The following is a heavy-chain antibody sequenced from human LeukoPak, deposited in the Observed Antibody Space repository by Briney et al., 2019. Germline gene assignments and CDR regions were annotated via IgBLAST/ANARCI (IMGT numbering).Heavy chain of an antibody. CDR1: GVSISGYY. D-gene: IGHD3-10*01. J-gene: IGHJ2*01. CDR3: ARDSPMVRGLIGYFDL. CDR2: IYYSGSS. V-gene: IGHV4-59*01. Sequence: PSETLSLTCTVSGVSISGYYWSWIPQPPGKGLEWIGYIYYSGSSNYNPSLKSRVTISVDTSKNQFALNLTSVTAADTAEYYCARDSPMVRGLIGYFDLWGRGTLVTVSS.